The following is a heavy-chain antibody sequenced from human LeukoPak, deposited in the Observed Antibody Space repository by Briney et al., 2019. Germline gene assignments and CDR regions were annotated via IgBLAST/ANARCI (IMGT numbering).Heavy chain of an antibody. CDR1: GFTFSSYW. D-gene: IGHD5-24*01. Sequence: GGSLRLSCAVSGFTFSSYWMNWVRQVPGRGLVWVSHINTFGTSATYADSVKGRFTISRDNAKNTLYLQMNSLRVEDTAVYYCARDNGYKFDYWGQGTLVTVSS. V-gene: IGHV3-74*01. CDR3: ARDNGYKFDY. CDR2: INTFGTSA. J-gene: IGHJ4*02.